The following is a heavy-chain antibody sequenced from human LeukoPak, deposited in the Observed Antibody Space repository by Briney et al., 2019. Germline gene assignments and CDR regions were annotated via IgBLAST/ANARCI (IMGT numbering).Heavy chain of an antibody. V-gene: IGHV3-74*01. D-gene: IGHD6-13*01. CDR2: INTDGSST. CDR3: AGGLGGYTSSQAY. CDR1: GFTFSSYW. J-gene: IGHJ4*02. Sequence: PGGSLRLSCAASGFTFSSYWMHWVRQAPGKGLVWVSRINTDGSSTNYADSVRGRFTISRDNAKNTLYLQMNSLRAEDTAVYYCAGGLGGYTSSQAYWGQGTLVTVSS.